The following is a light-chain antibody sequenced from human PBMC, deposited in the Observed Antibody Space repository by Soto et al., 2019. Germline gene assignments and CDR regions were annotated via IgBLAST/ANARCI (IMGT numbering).Light chain of an antibody. CDR1: SSDIGGYKY. V-gene: IGLV2-14*01. CDR2: DVS. CDR3: SSYTGGSTYV. Sequence: QSALTQPASVSGSPGQSITISCTGTSSDIGGYKYVSWYQQHPGKAPKLMIYDVSNRPSGVSNRFSGSKSGNTATLTISGLQREGEAEYYCSSYTGGSTYVFGTGTTLTVL. J-gene: IGLJ1*01.